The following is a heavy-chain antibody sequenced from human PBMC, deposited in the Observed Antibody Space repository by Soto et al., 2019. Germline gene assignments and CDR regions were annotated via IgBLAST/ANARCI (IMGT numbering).Heavy chain of an antibody. CDR3: TRRYRSRRNSPHQAMDV. V-gene: IGHV3-49*04. Sequence: GGSLRLSCTGSEFSFGDYAMTWVRQAQGKGLEWVACIRGKAYGGAVEYAASVKGRFIISRDDSKSIAYLQMNSLKREDSGVYNCTRRYRSRRNSPHQAMDVWGQGTTVTVSS. CDR1: EFSFGDYA. J-gene: IGHJ6*02. CDR2: IRGKAYGGAV. D-gene: IGHD1-1*01.